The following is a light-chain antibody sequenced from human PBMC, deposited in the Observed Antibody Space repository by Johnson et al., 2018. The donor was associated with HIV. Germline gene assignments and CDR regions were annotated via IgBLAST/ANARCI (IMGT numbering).Light chain of an antibody. CDR1: RSNIGNNY. J-gene: IGLJ1*01. CDR2: NNS. Sequence: QSLLTQPPSVSAAPGQKVTISCSGSRSNIGNNYVSWYQQLPGTAPKLLISNNSKRPSGIPDRFSGSKSGTSATLAITGLQTGDEADYYCGAWDSSLSAYVSGTGTQVTV. CDR3: GAWDSSLSAYV. V-gene: IGLV1-51*01.